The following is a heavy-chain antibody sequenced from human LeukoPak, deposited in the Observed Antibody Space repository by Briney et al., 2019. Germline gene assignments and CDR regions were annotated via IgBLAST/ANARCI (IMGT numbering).Heavy chain of an antibody. V-gene: IGHV4-61*02. J-gene: IGHJ5*02. CDR3: ARGDSSSRLWADP. CDR1: GGSISSGSYY. Sequence: ASQTLSLTCTVSGGSISSGSYYWSWIRQPAGKGLEWIGRIYTSGSTNYNPYLKSRVTISVDTSKNQFSLKLSSVTAADTAVYYCARGDSSSRLWADPWGQGTLVTVSS. CDR2: IYTSGST. D-gene: IGHD6-13*01.